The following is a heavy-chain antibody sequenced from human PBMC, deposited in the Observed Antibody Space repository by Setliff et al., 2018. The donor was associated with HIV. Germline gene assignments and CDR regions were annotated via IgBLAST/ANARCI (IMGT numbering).Heavy chain of an antibody. CDR2: VSHTGST. CDR1: GGSLSGYY. V-gene: IGHV4-34*01. D-gene: IGHD1-26*01. J-gene: IGHJ3*02. Sequence: PSETLSLTCAVYGGSLSGYYWRWIRQPPGKGLEWIGDVSHTGSTNYNPSLMSRITISADTPKNQFSLKLSSVTAADTAVYYCAREGTYSGTYWVRRVASFDIWGQGTMVTVSS. CDR3: AREGTYSGTYWVRRVASFDI.